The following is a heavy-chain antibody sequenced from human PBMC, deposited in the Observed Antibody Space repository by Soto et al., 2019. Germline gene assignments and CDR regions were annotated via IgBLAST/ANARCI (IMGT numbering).Heavy chain of an antibody. CDR3: AGGMQPAERDHFDL. CDR2: IIPIFGTA. J-gene: IGHJ4*02. V-gene: IGHV1-69*12. Sequence: QVQLVQSGAEVKKPGSSVKVSCKASGGTFSSYAISWVRQAPGQGLEWMGGIIPIFGTANYAQKFRGRVTITADESTTTTYVGLSSLSSEDTAVYYWAGGMQPAERDHFDLRGQGGLVTVSS. D-gene: IGHD1-1*01. CDR1: GGTFSSYA.